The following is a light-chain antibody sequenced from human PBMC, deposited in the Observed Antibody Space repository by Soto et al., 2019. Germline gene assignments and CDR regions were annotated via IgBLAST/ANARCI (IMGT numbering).Light chain of an antibody. CDR2: GVS. Sequence: EIVLTQSPGTLSLSPGERATLSCRASQSVIGRQLAWYQHKPGQAPRLLIYGVSSRATGIPDRFTGSGSGTDFTLTISRLEPEDFAVFYCQVYGPSPPITFGHGTRLEIK. CDR1: QSVIGRQ. CDR3: QVYGPSPPIT. J-gene: IGKJ5*01. V-gene: IGKV3-20*01.